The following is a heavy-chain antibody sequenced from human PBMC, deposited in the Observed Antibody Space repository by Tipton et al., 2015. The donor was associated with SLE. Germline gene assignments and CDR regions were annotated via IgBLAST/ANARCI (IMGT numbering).Heavy chain of an antibody. D-gene: IGHD3-3*01. CDR3: ASSGEGRFSEWLPDYYYYGMDV. Sequence: QSGAEVKKPGASVKVSCKASGYTFTSYGISWVRQAPGQGLEWMGWLSAYNGNPNYAQKLQGRVTMTTGTSTSTAYMELRSLRSDDTAVYYCASSGEGRFSEWLPDYYYYGMDVWGQGTTVTVSS. CDR1: GYTFTSYG. V-gene: IGHV1-18*01. J-gene: IGHJ6*02. CDR2: LSAYNGNP.